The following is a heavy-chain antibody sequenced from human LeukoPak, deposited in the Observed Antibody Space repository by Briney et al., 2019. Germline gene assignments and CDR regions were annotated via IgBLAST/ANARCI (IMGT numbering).Heavy chain of an antibody. CDR3: ARIRDGYNDAYDI. Sequence: SVKVSCKASGGTFSSYAISWVRQAPGQGLEWMGGIIPIFGTANYAQKFQGRVTITADKSTSTAYMELSSLRSEDTAIYYCARIRDGYNDAYDIWGQGTVVTVPS. D-gene: IGHD5-24*01. CDR2: IIPIFGTA. V-gene: IGHV1-69*06. J-gene: IGHJ3*02. CDR1: GGTFSSYA.